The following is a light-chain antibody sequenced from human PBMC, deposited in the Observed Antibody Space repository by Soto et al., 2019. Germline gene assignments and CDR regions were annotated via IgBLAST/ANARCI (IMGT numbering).Light chain of an antibody. J-gene: IGLJ1*01. CDR3: SSFTSTSTYV. CDR1: SSDVGSYNR. CDR2: EVS. Sequence: QSALTQPPSVSGSPGQSVAISCSGTSSDVGSYNRVSWYQQPPGTAPKVMIYEVSNRPSGVPDRFSGTKSGNTASLTISGLQAEDEADYYCSSFTSTSTYVFGTGTKVTVL. V-gene: IGLV2-18*02.